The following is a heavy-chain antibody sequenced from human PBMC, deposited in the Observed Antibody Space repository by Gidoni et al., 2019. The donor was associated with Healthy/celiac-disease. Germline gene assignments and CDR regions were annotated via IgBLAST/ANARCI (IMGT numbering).Heavy chain of an antibody. Sequence: EVQLLESGGGLVQPGGSLRPSCASSGFTFSSYAMRWVRPAPGKGLEWVSAIRGSGGSTYYADSVKGRFTISRDNSKNTLYLQMNSLRAEDTAVYYCARYLPLIRGFGEADYWGQGTLVTVSS. V-gene: IGHV3-23*01. D-gene: IGHD3-10*01. CDR2: IRGSGGST. CDR1: GFTFSSYA. CDR3: ARYLPLIRGFGEADY. J-gene: IGHJ4*02.